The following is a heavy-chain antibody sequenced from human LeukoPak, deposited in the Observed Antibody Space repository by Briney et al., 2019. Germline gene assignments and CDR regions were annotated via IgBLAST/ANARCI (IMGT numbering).Heavy chain of an antibody. CDR3: VRVLYSSSIGIDY. Sequence: GGSLRLSCAASGFTFSSYWMSWVRQAPGKGLEWVANIKPDGSEKHYVDSVKGRLTIARDNAKNSLFLQMNSLRAEDTAVYYCVRVLYSSSIGIDYWGQGTLVTVSS. CDR1: GFTFSSYW. J-gene: IGHJ4*02. D-gene: IGHD6-6*01. CDR2: IKPDGSEK. V-gene: IGHV3-7*01.